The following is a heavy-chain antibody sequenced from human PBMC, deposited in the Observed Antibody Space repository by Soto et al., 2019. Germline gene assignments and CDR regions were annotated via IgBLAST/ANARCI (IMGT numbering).Heavy chain of an antibody. D-gene: IGHD3-22*01. CDR3: ARDHSSGWVNWFDP. CDR1: GDSMSSYY. J-gene: IGHJ5*02. CDR2: IYSSGAT. V-gene: IGHV4-59*01. Sequence: SETLSLTCSVSGDSMSSYYWSWIRQPPGKRLEWIGYIYSSGATNYNPSLKSRVTMSRDTSKNQFSLKLSTVTTADTAVYYCARDHSSGWVNWFDPWGQGTLVSVSS.